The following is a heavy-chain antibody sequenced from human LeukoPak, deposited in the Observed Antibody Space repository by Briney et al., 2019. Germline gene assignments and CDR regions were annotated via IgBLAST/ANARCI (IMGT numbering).Heavy chain of an antibody. Sequence: GSLRLSCAASGFTFGSYAMTWVRQSPGKGLEWLGEGNHNGGTKYNPSLKSRVTISADSSRNQFSLKLTSVTAADTAVYHCAKNGQSGFSFDPWGQGTLVTVSS. V-gene: IGHV4-34*08. CDR2: GNHNGGT. CDR3: AKNGQSGFSFDP. D-gene: IGHD1-26*01. CDR1: GFTFGSYA. J-gene: IGHJ5*02.